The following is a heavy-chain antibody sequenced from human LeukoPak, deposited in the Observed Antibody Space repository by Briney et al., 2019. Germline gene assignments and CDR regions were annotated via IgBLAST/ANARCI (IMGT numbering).Heavy chain of an antibody. CDR1: GGSFSGCY. Sequence: SETLSLTCAVYGGSFSGCYWSWIRQPPGKGLEWIGEINHSGSTNYNPSLKSRVTISVDTSKNQFSLKLSSVTAADTAVYYCASGGEVATDYWGQGTLVTVSS. CDR3: ASGGEVATDY. CDR2: INHSGST. V-gene: IGHV4-34*01. D-gene: IGHD2-15*01. J-gene: IGHJ4*02.